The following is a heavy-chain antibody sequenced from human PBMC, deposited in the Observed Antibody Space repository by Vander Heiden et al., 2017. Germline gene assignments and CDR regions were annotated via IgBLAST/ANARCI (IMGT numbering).Heavy chain of an antibody. Sequence: QVQLVASGGGVVQPGRSLRLSCAASGFTFSPYGMHWVRQAPGKGLEWVAVIWYDGTNKNYADSVKGRFTISRDNSKNTLYLQMNSLRAEDTAVYYCARDAGFGTYYFDYWGQGTLVTVSS. CDR2: IWYDGTNK. CDR1: GFTFSPYG. V-gene: IGHV3-33*01. D-gene: IGHD3-16*01. J-gene: IGHJ4*02. CDR3: ARDAGFGTYYFDY.